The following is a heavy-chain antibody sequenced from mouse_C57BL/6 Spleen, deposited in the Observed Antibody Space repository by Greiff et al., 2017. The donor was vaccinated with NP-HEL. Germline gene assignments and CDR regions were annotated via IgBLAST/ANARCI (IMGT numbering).Heavy chain of an antibody. Sequence: QVQLQQSGAELVRPGTSVKVSCKASGYAFTNYLIEWVKQRPGQGLEWIGVINPGSGGTNYNEKFKGKATLTADKSSSTAYMQLSSLTSEDSAVYFCARWGKLGERAFDYWGQGTTLTVSS. CDR1: GYAFTNYL. CDR2: INPGSGGT. V-gene: IGHV1-54*01. CDR3: ARWGKLGERAFDY. D-gene: IGHD4-1*01. J-gene: IGHJ2*01.